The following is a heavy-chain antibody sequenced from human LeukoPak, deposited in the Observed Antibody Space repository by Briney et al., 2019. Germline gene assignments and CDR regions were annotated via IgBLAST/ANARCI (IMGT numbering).Heavy chain of an antibody. V-gene: IGHV4-34*01. D-gene: IGHD6-13*01. CDR3: ARGNSSSCPPDY. J-gene: IGHJ4*02. Sequence: KPSETLSLTCAVYGGSFSGYYWSWIRQPPGKGLEWIGEINHSGSTNYNPSLKSRVTISVDTSKNQFSLKLSSVTAADTAVYYCARGNSSSCPPDYWGQGTLVTVSS. CDR2: INHSGST. CDR1: GGSFSGYY.